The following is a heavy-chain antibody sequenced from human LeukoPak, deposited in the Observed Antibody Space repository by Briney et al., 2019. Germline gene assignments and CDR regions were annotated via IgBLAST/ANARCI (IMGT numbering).Heavy chain of an antibody. J-gene: IGHJ3*02. CDR1: GFTVSSNF. V-gene: IGHV3-21*01. D-gene: IGHD3-10*01. Sequence: PGGSLRLSCAASGFTVSSNFMSWVRQAPGKGLEWVSSISSSSSYIYYADSVKGRFTISRDNAKNSLYLQMNSLRAEDTAVYYCARDMPNTYYYGSGSSPGAFDIWGQGTMVTVSS. CDR3: ARDMPNTYYYGSGSSPGAFDI. CDR2: ISSSSSYI.